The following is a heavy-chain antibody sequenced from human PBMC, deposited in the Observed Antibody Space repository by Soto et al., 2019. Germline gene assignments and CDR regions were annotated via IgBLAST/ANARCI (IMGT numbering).Heavy chain of an antibody. CDR1: GFTFSGYA. D-gene: IGHD6-19*01. V-gene: IGHV3-23*01. CDR2: ISGSATIT. Sequence: GGSLRLSCAASGFTFSGYAMSWVRQAPGRGLEWVSSISGSATITSYADSVKGRFTISRDNNRNMLYLQMNSLRADDTAVFFCVNGLARGMDVWGQGTAVTVSS. J-gene: IGHJ6*02. CDR3: VNGLARGMDV.